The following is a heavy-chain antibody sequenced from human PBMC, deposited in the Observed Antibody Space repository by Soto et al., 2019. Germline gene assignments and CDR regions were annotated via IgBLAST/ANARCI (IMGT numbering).Heavy chain of an antibody. Sequence: SVKVSCKTSGYTFSSYSINWVRQAPGQGLEWMAWISTYSGNTHYAERVQGRVTVTLDKSARTAFMEMRGLTSDDTAVYFCSRYNGYFDRWG. J-gene: IGHJ4*03. CDR2: ISTYSGNT. CDR3: SRYNGYFDR. D-gene: IGHD1-20*01. V-gene: IGHV1-18*04. CDR1: GYTFSSYS.